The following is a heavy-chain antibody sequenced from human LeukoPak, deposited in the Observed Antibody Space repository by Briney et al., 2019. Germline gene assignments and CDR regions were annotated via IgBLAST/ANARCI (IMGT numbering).Heavy chain of an antibody. CDR3: ARVYCSGGSCYPGGYYYYGMDV. D-gene: IGHD2-15*01. V-gene: IGHV1-8*01. Sequence: ASVKVSCKASGYTFTSYDINWVRQATGQGLEWMGWMNPNSGNTGYAQKFQGRVTMTRNTSISTAYMELSSLRSEDTAVYYCARVYCSGGSCYPGGYYYYGMDVWGQGTTDTVSS. CDR2: MNPNSGNT. J-gene: IGHJ6*02. CDR1: GYTFTSYD.